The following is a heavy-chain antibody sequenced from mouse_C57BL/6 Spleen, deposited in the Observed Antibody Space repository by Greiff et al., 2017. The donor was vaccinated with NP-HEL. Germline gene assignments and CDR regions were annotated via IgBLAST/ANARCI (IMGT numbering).Heavy chain of an antibody. CDR1: GYAFSSYW. CDR2: IYPGDGDT. Sequence: VQLQQSGAELVKPGASVKISCKASGYAFSSYWMNWVKQRPGKGLEWIGQIYPGDGDTNYNGKFKGKATLTADKYSSTAYMQLSSLTSEDSAVYFCARPTRDFDYAMDYWGHRTSVTVSS. CDR3: ARPTRDFDYAMDY. D-gene: IGHD4-1*02. V-gene: IGHV1-80*01. J-gene: IGHJ4*01.